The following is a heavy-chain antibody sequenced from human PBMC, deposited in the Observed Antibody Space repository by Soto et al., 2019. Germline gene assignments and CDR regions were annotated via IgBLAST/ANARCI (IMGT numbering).Heavy chain of an antibody. D-gene: IGHD3-22*01. CDR1: GGSFSGYY. Sequence: PSETLSLTCAVYGGSFSGYYWSWIRQPPGKGLEWIGEINHSGSTNYNPSLKSRVTISVDTSKNQFSLKLSSVTAADTAVYYCAIGGIARRTRNYYDSSGYHTHAEYFQHWGQGTLVTVSS. CDR2: INHSGST. J-gene: IGHJ1*01. CDR3: AIGGIARRTRNYYDSSGYHTHAEYFQH. V-gene: IGHV4-34*01.